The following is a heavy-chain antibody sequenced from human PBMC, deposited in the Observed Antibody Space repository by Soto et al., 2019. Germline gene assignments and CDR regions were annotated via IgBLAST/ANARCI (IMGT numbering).Heavy chain of an antibody. V-gene: IGHV3-7*01. CDR3: ASLYLP. CDR2: IKQDGSEK. CDR1: GVPSSRYW. J-gene: IGHJ5*02. Sequence: GGSRLLSWASSGVPSSRYWMSWVRQAPGKGLEWVANIKQDGSEKYYVDSVKGRFTISRDNAKNSLYLQMNSLRAEDTAVYYCASLYLPWGQGNLVTVSS. D-gene: IGHD2-8*01.